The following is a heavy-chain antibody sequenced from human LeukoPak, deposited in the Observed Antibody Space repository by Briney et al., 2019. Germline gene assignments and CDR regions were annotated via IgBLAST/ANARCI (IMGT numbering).Heavy chain of an antibody. CDR3: ARASGYSYGLFDY. CDR1: GGSISSGSYY. D-gene: IGHD5-18*01. V-gene: IGHV4-61*02. J-gene: IGHJ4*02. CDR2: IYTSGST. Sequence: PSETLSLTCTVSGGSISSGSYYWSWIRQPAGKGLEWIGRIYTSGSTNYNPSLKSRVTISVDTSKNQFFLKLSSVTAADTAVYYCARASGYSYGLFDYWGQGTLVTVSS.